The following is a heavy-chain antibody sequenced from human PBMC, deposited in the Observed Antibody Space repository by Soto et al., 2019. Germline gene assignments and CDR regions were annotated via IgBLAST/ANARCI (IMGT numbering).Heavy chain of an antibody. V-gene: IGHV4-39*01. Sequence: SETLSLTCTVSGGSISSSSYYWGWIRQPPGKGLEWIGSIYYSGSTYYNPSLKSRVTISVDTSKNQFSLKLISVTAADTAVYYCARQPRYCSGGSCYPNWFDPWGQGTLVTVSS. CDR1: GGSISSSSYY. CDR3: ARQPRYCSGGSCYPNWFDP. D-gene: IGHD2-15*01. CDR2: IYYSGST. J-gene: IGHJ5*02.